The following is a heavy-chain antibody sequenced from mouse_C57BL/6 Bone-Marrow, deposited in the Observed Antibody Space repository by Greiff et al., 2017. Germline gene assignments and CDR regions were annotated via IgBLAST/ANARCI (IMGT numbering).Heavy chain of an antibody. CDR1: GYTFTSYW. V-gene: IGHV1-53*01. Sequence: QVQLQQPGTELVKPGASVKLSCKASGYTFTSYWMHWVKQRPGQGLEWIGNINPSNGGTNYNEKFKGKATLTVDKSSSTAYMELRSLTSEDSAVYYCARWGLYYPWFAYWGQGTLVTVSA. CDR2: INPSNGGT. D-gene: IGHD1-1*01. J-gene: IGHJ3*01. CDR3: ARWGLYYPWFAY.